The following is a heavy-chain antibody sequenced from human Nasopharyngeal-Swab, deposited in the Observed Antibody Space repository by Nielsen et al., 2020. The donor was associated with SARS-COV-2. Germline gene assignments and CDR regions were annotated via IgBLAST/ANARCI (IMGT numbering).Heavy chain of an antibody. D-gene: IGHD3-22*01. V-gene: IGHV3-9*01. CDR1: GFTFDDYA. CDR3: AKIGTGSSGYRYFDY. Sequence: SLKISCAASGFTFDDYAMHWVRQAPGKGLEWVSGISWNSGSIGYADSVKGRFTISRDNAKNSLYLQMNSLRAEGTALYYCAKIGTGSSGYRYFDYWGQGTLVTVSS. CDR2: ISWNSGSI. J-gene: IGHJ4*02.